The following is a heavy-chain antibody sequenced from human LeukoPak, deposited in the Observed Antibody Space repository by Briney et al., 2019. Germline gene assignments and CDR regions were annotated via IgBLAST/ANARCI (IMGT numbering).Heavy chain of an antibody. CDR3: ARWVVGAKGAFDY. D-gene: IGHD1-26*01. V-gene: IGHV4-30-4*08. J-gene: IGHJ4*02. Sequence: PSQTLSLTCTVSGGSISSGDYYWSWIRQPPGKGLEWIGYIYYSGSTYYNPSPKSRVTISVDTSKNQFSLKLSSVTAADTAVYYCARWVVGAKGAFDYWGQGTLVTVSS. CDR2: IYYSGST. CDR1: GGSISSGDYY.